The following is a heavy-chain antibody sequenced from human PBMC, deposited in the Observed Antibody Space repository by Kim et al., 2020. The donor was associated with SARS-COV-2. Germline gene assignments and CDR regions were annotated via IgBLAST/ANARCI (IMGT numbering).Heavy chain of an antibody. J-gene: IGHJ2*01. Sequence: SETLSLTCAVYGGSFSGYYWSWIRQPPGKGLEWIGEINHSGSTNYNPSLKSRVTISVDTSKNQFSLKLSSVTAADTAVYYCARGENEGGYYDSSGYYSFVYFDLWGRGTLVTVSS. D-gene: IGHD3-22*01. CDR2: INHSGST. CDR3: ARGENEGGYYDSSGYYSFVYFDL. V-gene: IGHV4-34*01. CDR1: GGSFSGYY.